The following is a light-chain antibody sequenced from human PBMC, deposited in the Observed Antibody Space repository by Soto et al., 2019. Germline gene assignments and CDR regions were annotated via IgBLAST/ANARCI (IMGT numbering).Light chain of an antibody. V-gene: IGLV2-14*03. J-gene: IGLJ1*01. CDR2: DVS. CDR1: SSDVGGHDY. Sequence: QSVLTQPASVSGSPGQSITISCTGTSSDVGGHDYVSWYQQHPGKAPQLMIYDVSYRPSGVSNRFSGSKSGNTASLTISGLQAEDEADYYCSSYTSSTTQVFGTGTKVTV. CDR3: SSYTSSTTQV.